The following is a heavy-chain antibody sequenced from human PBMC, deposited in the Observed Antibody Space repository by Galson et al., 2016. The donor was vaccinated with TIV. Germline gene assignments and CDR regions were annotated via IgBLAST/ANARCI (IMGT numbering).Heavy chain of an antibody. CDR2: ISAGGGTT. CDR3: AKVPRIVLVIGDPYFFDY. D-gene: IGHD3-22*01. Sequence: SLRLSCAAAGFTFSSHGMSWVRQAPGEGLEWVSGISAGGGTTHYADSVKGRFTISRDNSRNTLYLQMNSLRAEDTAVYYCAKVPRIVLVIGDPYFFDYWGQGTLVTVSS. CDR1: GFTFSSHG. V-gene: IGHV3-23*01. J-gene: IGHJ4*02.